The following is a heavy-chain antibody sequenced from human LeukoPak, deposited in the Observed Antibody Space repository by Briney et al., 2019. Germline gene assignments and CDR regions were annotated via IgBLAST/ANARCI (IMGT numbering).Heavy chain of an antibody. CDR3: ASYYDSSGYYVGNDAFDI. D-gene: IGHD3-22*01. V-gene: IGHV1-46*01. CDR1: GYSFTSYY. CDR2: INPNGGST. Sequence: ASVKVSCKASGYSFTSYYMHWVRQAPGQGLEWMGIINPNGGSTSYAQKFQGRVTMTRDTSTSTVYMELSSLRSEDTAVYYCASYYDSSGYYVGNDAFDIWGQGTMVTVSS. J-gene: IGHJ3*02.